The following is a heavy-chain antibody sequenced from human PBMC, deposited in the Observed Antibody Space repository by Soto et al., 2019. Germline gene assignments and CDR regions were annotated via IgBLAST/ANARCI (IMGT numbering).Heavy chain of an antibody. D-gene: IGHD3-10*01. CDR2: ISGSGHST. Sequence: GGSLRLSCAASGFTFSSYAMSWVRQAPGKGLEWVSVISGSGHSTYYADSVKGRFTIYRDNTKNTLYLQMNSLRAEDTAVYYCARERLWFGELSGGNWFDPWGQGTLVTVSS. CDR1: GFTFSSYA. J-gene: IGHJ5*02. CDR3: ARERLWFGELSGGNWFDP. V-gene: IGHV3-23*01.